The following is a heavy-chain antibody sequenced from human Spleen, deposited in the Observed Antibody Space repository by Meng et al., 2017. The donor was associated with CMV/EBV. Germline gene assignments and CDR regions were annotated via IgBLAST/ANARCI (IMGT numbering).Heavy chain of an antibody. Sequence: GSLRLSCTVSGASIRPGYYWGWVRQPPGKGLEWIASVYYSGTTYYNPSLRSRATISVDTSNGQFSLRLSSVTAADTALYYCARVRGTTGPAYYFDYWGQGMLVTVSS. D-gene: IGHD3-9*01. J-gene: IGHJ4*02. CDR1: GASIRPGYY. CDR2: VYYSGTT. V-gene: IGHV4-38-2*02. CDR3: ARVRGTTGPAYYFDY.